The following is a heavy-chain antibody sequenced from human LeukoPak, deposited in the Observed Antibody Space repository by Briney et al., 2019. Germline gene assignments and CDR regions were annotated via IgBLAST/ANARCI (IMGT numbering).Heavy chain of an antibody. D-gene: IGHD3-22*01. V-gene: IGHV3-23*01. CDR3: AKVNPGYYYDSSGYYSLDY. CDR1: GFTFSGYA. J-gene: IGHJ4*02. CDR2: ISGGGVTT. Sequence: PGGSLRLSCAVSGFTFSGYAMSWVRQAPGKGLEWVSSISGGGVTTNYADSVKGRFTISRDNSKNTVWLQMNSLRAEDTAVYYCAKVNPGYYYDSSGYYSLDYWGQGTLVTVSS.